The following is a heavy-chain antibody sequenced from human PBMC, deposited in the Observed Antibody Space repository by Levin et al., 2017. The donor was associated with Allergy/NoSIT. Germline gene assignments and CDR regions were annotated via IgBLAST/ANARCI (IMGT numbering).Heavy chain of an antibody. CDR3: AKDAIRGSDQPYYFDY. CDR1: GFTFNNYA. V-gene: IGHV3-23*01. J-gene: IGHJ4*02. D-gene: IGHD6-19*01. CDR2: IINSGVGT. Sequence: GESLKISCAASGFTFNNYAMSWVRQAPGKGLEWVSAIINSGVGTYYADSVKGRFTIPRDNSKNTMYLQMNSLRAEDTVVYFCAKDAIRGSDQPYYFDYWGQGTLVTASS.